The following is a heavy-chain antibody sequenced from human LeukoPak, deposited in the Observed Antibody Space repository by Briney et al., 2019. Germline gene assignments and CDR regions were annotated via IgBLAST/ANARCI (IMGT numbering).Heavy chain of an antibody. D-gene: IGHD2-15*01. CDR1: GFTFSNYA. CDR2: ISGSGGST. CDR3: AKGGSGGSWARIDY. Sequence: PGGSLRLSCAASGFTFSNYAMNWVRQAPGKWLECVSVISGSGGSTYYADSVKGRFTISRDNSRNTLYLQMNSVRAEDTAVYYCAKGGSGGSWARIDYWGQGTLVTVSS. J-gene: IGHJ4*02. V-gene: IGHV3-23*01.